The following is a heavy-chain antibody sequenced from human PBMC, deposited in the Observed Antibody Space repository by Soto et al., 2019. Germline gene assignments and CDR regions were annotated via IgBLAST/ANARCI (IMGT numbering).Heavy chain of an antibody. J-gene: IGHJ4*02. CDR3: AKGWGDY. CDR1: GFTFSSYT. D-gene: IGHD7-27*01. Sequence: EVQLLESGGGLVQPGGSLRLSCAASGFTFSSYTMSWVRQGPGKGLEWVSGISSSGGSTVYADSVKGRFTISRDNSKNPLALQMTSLSAADTAVYYCAKGWGDYWGQGTAVTVSS. CDR2: ISSSGGST. V-gene: IGHV3-23*01.